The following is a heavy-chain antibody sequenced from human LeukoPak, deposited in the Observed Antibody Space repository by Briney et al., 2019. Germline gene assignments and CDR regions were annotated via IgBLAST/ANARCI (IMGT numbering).Heavy chain of an antibody. CDR1: GGSITNTNY. J-gene: IGHJ4*02. CDR3: ARVGGPYRPLDY. CDR2: VNLQGST. Sequence: SGTLSLTCGVSGGSITNTNYWTWVRQPPGKGLEWIGEVNLQGSTNYNPSLMGRVAISVGTSENHISLQLTSVTAADTAVYYCARVGGPYRPLDYSGQGTLVTVSS. V-gene: IGHV4-4*02.